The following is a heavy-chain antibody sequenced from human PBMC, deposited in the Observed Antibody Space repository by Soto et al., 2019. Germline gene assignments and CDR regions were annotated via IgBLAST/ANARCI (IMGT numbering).Heavy chain of an antibody. CDR3: ARDLFPYYLDY. CDR1: GGTFSSYA. J-gene: IGHJ4*02. CDR2: IIPIFGTA. Sequence: GASVKVSCKASGGTFSSYAISWARQAPGQGLEWMGGIIPIFGTANYAQKFQGRVTITADESTSTAYMELSSLRSEDTAVYYCARDLFPYYLDYWRQGTLVTVSS. V-gene: IGHV1-69*13.